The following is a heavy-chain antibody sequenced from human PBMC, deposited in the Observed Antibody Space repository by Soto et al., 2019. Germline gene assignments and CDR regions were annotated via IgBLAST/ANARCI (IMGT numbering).Heavy chain of an antibody. Sequence: EVQLLESGGGLVQPGGSLRLSCAASGFTFSSYAMSWVRQAPGKGLEWVSAISGSGGSTYYADSVKGRFTISRDNSKNTMYLQMSSLGAEDTAVYYCAKVPAGYCGYEGGDYWGQGTLVTVSS. D-gene: IGHD5-12*01. CDR1: GFTFSSYA. CDR3: AKVPAGYCGYEGGDY. CDR2: ISGSGGST. V-gene: IGHV3-23*01. J-gene: IGHJ4*02.